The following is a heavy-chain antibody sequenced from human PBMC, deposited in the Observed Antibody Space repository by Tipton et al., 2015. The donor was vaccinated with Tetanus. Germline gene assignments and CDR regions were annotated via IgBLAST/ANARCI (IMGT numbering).Heavy chain of an antibody. CDR2: INPVFGRI. CDR1: GGSFSTYI. Sequence: QLVQSGAEVKTPGSSVKVSCETSGGSFSTYITSWVRQAPGQGLEWMGSINPVFGRITYAQKFQGRVTMTRDTSTSTVYMELSSLRSEDTAVYYCARDGGSYYTDYWGQGTLVTVST. CDR3: ARDGGSYYTDY. V-gene: IGHV1-69*06. J-gene: IGHJ4*02. D-gene: IGHD1-26*01.